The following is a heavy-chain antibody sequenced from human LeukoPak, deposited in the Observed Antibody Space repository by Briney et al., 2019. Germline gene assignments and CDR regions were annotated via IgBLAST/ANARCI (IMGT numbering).Heavy chain of an antibody. J-gene: IGHJ4*02. V-gene: IGHV3-23*01. D-gene: IGHD1-1*01. CDR2: ISSSGDTT. CDR1: GFTFTNFG. Sequence: GGSLRLSCAASGFTFTNFGMSWVRQAPGKELEWVSRISSSGDTTNYADSVKGRFTISRDNAKNSLYLQMNSLRVEDTAVYYCARCTTGRTFGSLREIKRSREIDYWGQGTLVTVSS. CDR3: ARCTTGRTFGSLREIKRSREIDY.